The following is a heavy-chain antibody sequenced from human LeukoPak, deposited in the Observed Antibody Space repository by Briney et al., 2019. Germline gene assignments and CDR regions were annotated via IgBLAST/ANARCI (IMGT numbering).Heavy chain of an antibody. CDR3: ARELRRDGYNSFDY. D-gene: IGHD5-24*01. V-gene: IGHV4-39*07. CDR2: IYYSGST. Sequence: SETLSLTCTVSGGTISSSSYYWGWIRQPPGKGLEWIGSIYYSGSTYYNPSLNSRVTISVDTSKNQFSLKLSSVTAADTAVYYCARELRRDGYNSFDYWGQGTLVTVSS. J-gene: IGHJ4*02. CDR1: GGTISSSSYY.